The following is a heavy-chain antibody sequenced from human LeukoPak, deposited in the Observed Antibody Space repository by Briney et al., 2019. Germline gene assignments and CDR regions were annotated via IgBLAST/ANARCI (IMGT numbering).Heavy chain of an antibody. D-gene: IGHD6-19*01. CDR2: TYYRSRWYN. CDR1: GDSVSSNSAA. CDR3: ARGNSGMTVALFEC. V-gene: IGHV6-1*01. Sequence: SQTLLITCAISGDSVSSNSAAWNWIRQSPSRGLEWLGRTYYRSRWYNDYAGSVKSRITINPDTPKNQFSLQLNSVTPEDTAVYYCARGNSGMTVALFECWGQGNLVTVSS. J-gene: IGHJ4*02.